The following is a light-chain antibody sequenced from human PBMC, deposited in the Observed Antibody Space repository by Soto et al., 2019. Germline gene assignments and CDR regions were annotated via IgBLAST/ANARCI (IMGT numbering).Light chain of an antibody. CDR3: CSYEVISTYV. Sequence: QSALTQPASVSGSPGQSITISCTGTSSDVGGYDLVSWYQQHPGKAPKLMIYEGSKRPSGVSNRFSGSKSGNTASLTISGLQAEDEADYYCCSYEVISTYVFGTGTKGTVL. CDR2: EGS. CDR1: SSDVGGYDL. J-gene: IGLJ1*01. V-gene: IGLV2-23*01.